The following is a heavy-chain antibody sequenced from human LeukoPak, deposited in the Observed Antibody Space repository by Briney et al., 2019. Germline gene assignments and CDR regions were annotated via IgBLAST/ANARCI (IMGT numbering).Heavy chain of an antibody. Sequence: GASVKVSCKASGYTFTGYYMHWVRQAPGQGLDWMGWINPDSGATDYAQKFQGRVTMTRDTSITTAYMELSRLTSDDTAVYYCAREGPRAINTNWFDLWGQGTLVAVSS. CDR3: AREGPRAINTNWFDL. CDR2: INPDSGAT. V-gene: IGHV1-2*02. CDR1: GYTFTGYY. D-gene: IGHD2-2*02. J-gene: IGHJ5*02.